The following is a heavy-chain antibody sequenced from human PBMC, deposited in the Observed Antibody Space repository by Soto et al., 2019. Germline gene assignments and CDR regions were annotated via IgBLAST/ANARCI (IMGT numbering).Heavy chain of an antibody. J-gene: IGHJ4*02. D-gene: IGHD3-3*01. CDR2: ISGGSSGAT. V-gene: IGHV3-23*01. CDR3: GKDHGFWSGYNDY. Sequence: GGSLRLSCAASGFAFSNYAMSWARQAPGKGLEWVSLISGGSSGATNYADSVKGRFTISRDNSKNTLYLQMNSLRAEDTAVYYCGKDHGFWSGYNDYWGQGIRVTVSS. CDR1: GFAFSNYA.